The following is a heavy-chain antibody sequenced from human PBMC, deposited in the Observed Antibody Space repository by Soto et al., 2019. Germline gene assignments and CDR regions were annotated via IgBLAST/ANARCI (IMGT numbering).Heavy chain of an antibody. V-gene: IGHV3-30-3*01. CDR2: ISYDGSNK. CDR1: GFTFSSYA. J-gene: IGHJ4*02. D-gene: IGHD3-3*01. Sequence: PGGSLRLSCAASGFTFSSYAMHWVRQAPGKGLEWVAVISYDGSNKYYADSVKGRFTISRDNSKNTLYLQMNSLRAEDTAVYYCARDGDFWSGYYMSIRYYFDYWGQGTLVTVSS. CDR3: ARDGDFWSGYYMSIRYYFDY.